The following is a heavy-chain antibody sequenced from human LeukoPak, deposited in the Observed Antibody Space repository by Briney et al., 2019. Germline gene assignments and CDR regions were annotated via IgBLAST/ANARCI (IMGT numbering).Heavy chain of an antibody. V-gene: IGHV3-48*03. J-gene: IGHJ2*01. CDR1: GFTFRSYE. CDR3: ARDYGDYWWYFDL. Sequence: GGSLRLSCAASGFTFRSYEMNWVRQAPGQGLEWVSYISGSGSTIYYADSVQGRFTISRDNAKNSLYLQMNGLRAEDTAVYYCARDYGDYWWYFDLWGRGTLVTVSS. CDR2: ISGSGSTI. D-gene: IGHD4-17*01.